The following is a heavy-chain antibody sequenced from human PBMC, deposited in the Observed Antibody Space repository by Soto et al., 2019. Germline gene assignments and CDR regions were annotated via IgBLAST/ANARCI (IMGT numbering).Heavy chain of an antibody. CDR1: GGSFSGYY. Sequence: QVQLQQWGAGLLKPSETLSLTCAVYGGSFSGYYWSWIRQPPGKGLEWIGEINHSGSTNYNPSLKSRVIISVDTSKNQFSLKLSSVTAADTAVYYCAREYTLRFLEWMGYFDYWGQGTLVTVSS. CDR2: INHSGST. CDR3: AREYTLRFLEWMGYFDY. V-gene: IGHV4-34*01. J-gene: IGHJ4*02. D-gene: IGHD3-3*01.